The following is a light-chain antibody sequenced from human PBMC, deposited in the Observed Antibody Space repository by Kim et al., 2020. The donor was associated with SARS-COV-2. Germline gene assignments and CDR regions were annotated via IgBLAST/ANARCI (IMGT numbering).Light chain of an antibody. CDR2: YDS. CDR3: QVWDSSSDHVV. Sequence: SYELTQPPSVSVAPGKTARITCGGNNIGSKSVHWYQQKPGQAPVLVIYYDSDRPSGIPERFSGSNSGNTATLTISWVEAGDEADYYCQVWDSSSDHVVFGGGTQLTVL. CDR1: NIGSKS. V-gene: IGLV3-21*04. J-gene: IGLJ2*01.